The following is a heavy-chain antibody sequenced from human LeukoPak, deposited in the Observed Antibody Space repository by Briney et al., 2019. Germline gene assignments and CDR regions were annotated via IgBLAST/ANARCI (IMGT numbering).Heavy chain of an antibody. V-gene: IGHV4-34*01. D-gene: IGHD2-15*01. Sequence: SETLSLTCTVSGDSISLYYWSWIRQPPGKGLEWIGEINHSGSTNYNPSLKSRATISLDTSNNQFSLKLSFVTAADTAVYYCATEPGYCSGGSCYGGWFDPWGQGTLVTVSS. CDR2: INHSGST. CDR1: GDSISLYY. CDR3: ATEPGYCSGGSCYGGWFDP. J-gene: IGHJ5*02.